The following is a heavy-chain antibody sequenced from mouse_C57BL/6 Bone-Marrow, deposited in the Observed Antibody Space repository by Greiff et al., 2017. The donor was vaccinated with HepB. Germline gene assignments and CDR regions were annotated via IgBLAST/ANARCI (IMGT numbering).Heavy chain of an antibody. D-gene: IGHD2-1*01. CDR1: GFNIKDDY. CDR3: TNGNPYYYAMDY. J-gene: IGHJ4*01. V-gene: IGHV14-4*01. CDR2: IDPENGDT. Sequence: EVHLVESGAELVRPGASVKLSCTASGFNIKDDYMHWVKQRPEQSLEWIGWIDPENGDTEYASKFQGKATITADTSSNTAYLQLSSLTSEDTAVYYCTNGNPYYYAMDYWGQGTSVTVSS.